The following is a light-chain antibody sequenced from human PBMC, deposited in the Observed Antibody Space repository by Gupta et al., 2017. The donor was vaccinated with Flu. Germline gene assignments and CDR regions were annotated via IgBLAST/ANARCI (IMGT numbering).Light chain of an antibody. V-gene: IGKV1-9*01. Sequence: DVQLTQSPSFMSASVGDRVTITCRASQGLHSYFAWYQQKPGRAPKLLIYAASTLQSGVPSRFSGSESGTECTRTISGLQPEDFATYYCQQLRTFPRTFGQGTRVEAK. CDR3: QQLRTFPRT. CDR1: QGLHSY. J-gene: IGKJ1*01. CDR2: AAS.